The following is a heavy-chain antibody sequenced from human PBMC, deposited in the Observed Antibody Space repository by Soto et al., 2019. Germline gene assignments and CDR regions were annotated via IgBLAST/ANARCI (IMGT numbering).Heavy chain of an antibody. CDR3: ARDKQWLVVGYYYGMDV. J-gene: IGHJ6*02. V-gene: IGHV4-4*02. D-gene: IGHD6-19*01. Sequence: QVQLQESGPGLVKPSGTLSLTCAVSGGSISSSNWWRWVREPPGKGLEWVGEIYHSGSTNYNPSLTSRVTITVAKSKNQFSLKLSSVTAADTAVYYCARDKQWLVVGYYYGMDVWGQGTTVTVSS. CDR2: IYHSGST. CDR1: GGSISSSNW.